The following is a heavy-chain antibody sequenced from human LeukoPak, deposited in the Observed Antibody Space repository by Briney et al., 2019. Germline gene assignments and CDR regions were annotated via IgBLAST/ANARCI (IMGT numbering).Heavy chain of an antibody. D-gene: IGHD4-17*01. V-gene: IGHV3-21*01. CDR1: GFTFSSCS. CDR2: ISSSSSYI. CDR3: ARTYGVQYYFDY. J-gene: IGHJ4*02. Sequence: GGSLRLSCAASGFTFSSCSMNWIRQAPGKGLEWVSSISSSSSYIYYADSVEGRFTISRDNAKNSLYLQMNSLRAEDTAVYYCARTYGVQYYFDYWGQGTLVTVSS.